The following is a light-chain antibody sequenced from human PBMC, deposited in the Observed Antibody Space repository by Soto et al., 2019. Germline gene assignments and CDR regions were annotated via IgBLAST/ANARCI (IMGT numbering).Light chain of an antibody. J-gene: IGKJ1*01. CDR3: QQRINWPRT. CDR1: QSVGTY. V-gene: IGKV3-11*01. CDR2: DAS. Sequence: DTVFTQSPGTLSLSPGASAPLSGRASQSVGTYLAWYQQKPGQAPRLLIYDASNRATGIAPRFRGSGSGTDFTLTISSVEPEDFATYYCQQRINWPRTFGQGTKVDIK.